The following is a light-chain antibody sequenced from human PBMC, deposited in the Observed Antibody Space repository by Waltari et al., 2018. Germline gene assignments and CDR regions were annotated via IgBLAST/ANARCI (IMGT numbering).Light chain of an antibody. J-gene: IGLJ2*01. CDR1: SSNIGNNY. CDR3: GTWDSSLSAVV. V-gene: IGLV1-51*02. CDR2: ENN. Sequence: QSVLTQPPSVSAAPGQKVTISCSGSSSNIGNNYVSWYQHLPGPAPELLIYENNKRPSGIPDLCSGSKSGTSATLGITVLQTGDEADYYCGTWDSSLSAVVFGGGTKLTVL.